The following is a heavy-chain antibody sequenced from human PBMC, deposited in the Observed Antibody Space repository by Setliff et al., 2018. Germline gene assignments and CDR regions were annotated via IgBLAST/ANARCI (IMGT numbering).Heavy chain of an antibody. V-gene: IGHV1-18*01. CDR1: GYTFTYYG. Sequence: ASVKVSCKASGYTFTYYGISWVRQAPGQGLEWMGWISGHNGNTNYAQKFQGRVTLTTDTSTDTAYMELRGLRFDDTAIYYCAKEPAVTMTESIRRSYYDYALDVWGQGTAGTVSS. J-gene: IGHJ6*02. D-gene: IGHD3-22*01. CDR3: AKEPAVTMTESIRRSYYDYALDV. CDR2: ISGHNGNT.